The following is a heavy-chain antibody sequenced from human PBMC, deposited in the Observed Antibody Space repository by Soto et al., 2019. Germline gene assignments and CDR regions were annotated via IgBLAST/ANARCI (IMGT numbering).Heavy chain of an antibody. CDR2: IIPIFGTA. CDR1: GGTLSSYS. D-gene: IGHD3-22*01. CDR3: ASASYYDSSGYPDAFDI. V-gene: IGHV1-69*13. J-gene: IGHJ3*02. Sequence: VASVKVSCKPSGGTLSSYSMSWVRQAPGQGLEWMGGIIPIFGTANYAQKFQGRVTITADESTSTAYMELSSLRSEDTAVYYCASASYYDSSGYPDAFDIWGQGTMVTVSS.